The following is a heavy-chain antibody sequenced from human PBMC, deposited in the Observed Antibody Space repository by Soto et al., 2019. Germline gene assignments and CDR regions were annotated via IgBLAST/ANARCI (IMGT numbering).Heavy chain of an antibody. CDR1: GFTFSSYA. CDR3: ANVHQRYAAFDI. D-gene: IGHD3-16*01. V-gene: IGHV3-23*01. CDR2: ISAGGGST. Sequence: EVQLLESGGGLVQPGGSLRLSCAASGFTFSSYAMSWVRQAPGKGLEWVSGISAGGGSTYYADSVKGRFTISRDNSKNTLYLQMNRLRAEDTAVYYCANVHQRYAAFDIWGQGTMVTVSS. J-gene: IGHJ3*02.